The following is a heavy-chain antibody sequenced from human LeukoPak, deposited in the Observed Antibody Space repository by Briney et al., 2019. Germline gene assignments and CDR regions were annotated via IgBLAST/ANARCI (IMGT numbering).Heavy chain of an antibody. J-gene: IGHJ3*02. CDR2: ISNDGSNK. Sequence: PGRSLRLSCAASGFTFSSYFMHWVRQAPGKGLEWVAIISNDGSNKYYADSVKGRFTISRDNSKNTLYLQMNSLRVEDTAVYYCARVPGAYYDAFDIWGQGTMVTVSS. CDR1: GFTFSSYF. CDR3: ARVPGAYYDAFDI. V-gene: IGHV3-30-3*01. D-gene: IGHD3-10*01.